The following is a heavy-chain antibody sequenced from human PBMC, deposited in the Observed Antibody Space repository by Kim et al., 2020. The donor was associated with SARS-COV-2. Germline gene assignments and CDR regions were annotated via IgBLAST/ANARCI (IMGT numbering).Heavy chain of an antibody. D-gene: IGHD5-12*01. V-gene: IGHV5-51*01. Sequence: RYSPSFQGQVTISADKSISTAYLQWSSLKASDTAMYYCARQADGGYLGYWGQGTLVTVSS. CDR3: ARQADGGYLGY. J-gene: IGHJ4*02.